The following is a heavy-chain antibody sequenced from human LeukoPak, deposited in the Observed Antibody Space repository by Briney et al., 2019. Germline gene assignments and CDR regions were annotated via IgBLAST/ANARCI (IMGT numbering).Heavy chain of an antibody. CDR3: ARGPAYGDRSDYLDY. J-gene: IGHJ4*02. CDR2: IKQGGSKR. CDR1: GFTFSSYW. D-gene: IGHD4/OR15-4a*01. Sequence: GGSLRLSCAASGFTFSSYWMSWVRQAPGKGLEWVADIKQGGSKRNYVDSVKGRFTISRDDAKNLLYLQMNSLRADDSAVYYCARGPAYGDRSDYLDYWGQGTLVTVSS. V-gene: IGHV3-7*01.